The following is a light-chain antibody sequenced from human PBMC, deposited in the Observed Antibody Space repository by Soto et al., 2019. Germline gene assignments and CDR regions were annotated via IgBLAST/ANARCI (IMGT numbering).Light chain of an antibody. V-gene: IGLV1-51*01. CDR1: SSTIGNNY. CDR3: ETCDSSLSAVV. J-gene: IGLJ2*01. CDR2: DTN. Sequence: QSVLTQPPSVSAAPGQKVTISCSGSSSTIGNNYVSWYQQLTATAPKHLIDDTNKRPSGIPDRFSGSQSCTSASLAITGLQTGDEAAYYCETCDSSLSAVVFGLGTKLTVL.